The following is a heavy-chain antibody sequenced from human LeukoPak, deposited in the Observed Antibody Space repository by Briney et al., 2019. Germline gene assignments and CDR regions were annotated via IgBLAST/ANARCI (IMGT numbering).Heavy chain of an antibody. CDR1: GGSISSYY. CDR2: IYTSGST. J-gene: IGHJ5*02. V-gene: IGHV4-4*07. CDR3: ARAQTGLRYFDWLLSFDP. D-gene: IGHD3-9*01. Sequence: SETLSLTCTVSGGSISSYYWSWIRQPAGKGLEWIGRIYTSGSTNYNPSLKSRVTMSVDTSKNQFSLKLSSVTVADTAVYYCARAQTGLRYFDWLLSFDPWGQGTLVTVSS.